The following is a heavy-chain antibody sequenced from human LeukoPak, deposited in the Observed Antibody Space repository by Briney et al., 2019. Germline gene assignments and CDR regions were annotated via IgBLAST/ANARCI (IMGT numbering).Heavy chain of an antibody. Sequence: SETLSLTCTVSGGSISSYYRSWIRQPPGKGLEWIGYIYTSGSTNYNPSLKSRVTISVDTSKNQFSLKLSSVTAADTAVYYCARRKFLRSPLDYWGQGTLVTVSS. V-gene: IGHV4-4*09. CDR1: GGSISSYY. CDR2: IYTSGST. D-gene: IGHD1-14*01. J-gene: IGHJ4*02. CDR3: ARRKFLRSPLDY.